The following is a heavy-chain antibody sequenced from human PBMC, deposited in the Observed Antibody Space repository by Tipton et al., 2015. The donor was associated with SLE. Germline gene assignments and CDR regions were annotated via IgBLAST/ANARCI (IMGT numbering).Heavy chain of an antibody. CDR1: GFTFSDHY. Sequence: FLRLSCATSGFTFSDHYMDWVRQAPGKGLEWVARIRNKPKSFTIEYAASVKDRFTISRDDSKNSLFLQMNSLRAEDTAVYYCARVSLTETLWELLDFWGQGTLVTVSS. CDR2: IRNKPKSFTI. J-gene: IGHJ4*02. V-gene: IGHV3-72*01. CDR3: ARVSLTETLWELLDF. D-gene: IGHD1-26*01.